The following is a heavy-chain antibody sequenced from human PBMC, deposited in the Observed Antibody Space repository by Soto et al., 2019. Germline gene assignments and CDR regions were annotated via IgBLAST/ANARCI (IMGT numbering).Heavy chain of an antibody. D-gene: IGHD2-15*01. CDR2: IANDVSDQ. J-gene: IGHJ4*02. Sequence: QVPLVESGGGVVQPGRSLRLSCAASGFTFSGYGMQWVRQAPGKGLEWVAVIANDVSDQFYADSVKGRFTISRDNSKNTLYLEMNSLSAEDTAMYYCTRSLGGSSYFVSDHWGQGTLVTVSS. CDR1: GFTFSGYG. V-gene: IGHV3-30*03. CDR3: TRSLGGSSYFVSDH.